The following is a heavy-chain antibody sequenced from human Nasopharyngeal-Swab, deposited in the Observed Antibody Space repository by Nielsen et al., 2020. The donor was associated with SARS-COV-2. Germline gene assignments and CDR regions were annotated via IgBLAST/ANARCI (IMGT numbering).Heavy chain of an antibody. CDR3: ARRGGTAGSDAFDI. CDR2: IDPSDSYT. D-gene: IGHD6-13*01. V-gene: IGHV5-10-1*01. J-gene: IGHJ3*02. Sequence: VRPMPGTGLEWMGRIDPSDSYTNYSPSFQGHVTISADKSISTAYLQWSSLKASDTAMYYCARRGGTAGSDAFDIWGQGTMVTVSS.